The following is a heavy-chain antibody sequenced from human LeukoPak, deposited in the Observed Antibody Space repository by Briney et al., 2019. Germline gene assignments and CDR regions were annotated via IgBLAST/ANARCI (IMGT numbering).Heavy chain of an antibody. Sequence: ASVKVSCKASGYTFTSYYMHWVRQAPGQGLEWMGIINSSGGSTSYAQQFQGRVTMTRDMSKSTVYMELSSLRSEDTAVYYCARDGSGWTIYYYYYMDVGGKGTTVTVSS. V-gene: IGHV1-46*01. CDR2: INSSGGST. J-gene: IGHJ6*03. CDR3: ARDGSGWTIYYYYYMDV. D-gene: IGHD6-19*01. CDR1: GYTFTSYY.